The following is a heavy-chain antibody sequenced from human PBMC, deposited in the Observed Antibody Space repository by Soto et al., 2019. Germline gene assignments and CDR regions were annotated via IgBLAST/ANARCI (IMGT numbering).Heavy chain of an antibody. CDR2: LYYRGST. CDR3: ARHRQAYSGYDHFEY. Sequence: SETLSLTCTVSGASISDFYWSWIRQTPGKGLEWIGYLYYRGSTNYNPSLKSRVTISVDTPKNQFSLNLSSVTAADTAVYYCARHRQAYSGYDHFEYWGQGAPVTVSS. CDR1: GASISDFY. J-gene: IGHJ4*02. D-gene: IGHD5-12*01. V-gene: IGHV4-59*08.